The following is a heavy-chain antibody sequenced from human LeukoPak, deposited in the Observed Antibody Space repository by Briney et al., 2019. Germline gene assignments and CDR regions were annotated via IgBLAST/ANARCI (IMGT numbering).Heavy chain of an antibody. CDR1: GGSISSGDYY. CDR2: IYYSGST. Sequence: PSETLSLTCTVSGGSISSGDYYWRWIRQPPGKGLEWIEYIYYSGSTYYNPSLKSRVTISVDTSKNQFSLKLSSVTAADTAVYYCARVVVVVAAGDGPFDYWGQGTLVTVSS. D-gene: IGHD2-15*01. V-gene: IGHV4-30-4*01. J-gene: IGHJ4*02. CDR3: ARVVVVVAAGDGPFDY.